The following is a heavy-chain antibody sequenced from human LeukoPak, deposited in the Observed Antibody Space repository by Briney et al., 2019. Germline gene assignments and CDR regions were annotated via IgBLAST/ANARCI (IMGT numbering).Heavy chain of an antibody. Sequence: PSETLSLTCTVSGGSINNYYWSWIRQPPGKGLEWIGYIDHRGNTNYNPSLKSRVTMSVDTSKNQFSLKLSSVTAADTAVYYCARGTGDGYNYFWYFDLWGRGTLVTVSS. J-gene: IGHJ2*01. D-gene: IGHD5-24*01. CDR1: GGSINNYY. V-gene: IGHV4-59*08. CDR3: ARGTGDGYNYFWYFDL. CDR2: IDHRGNT.